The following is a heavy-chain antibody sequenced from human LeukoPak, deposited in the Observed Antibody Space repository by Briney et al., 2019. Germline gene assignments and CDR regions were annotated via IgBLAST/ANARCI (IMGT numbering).Heavy chain of an antibody. V-gene: IGHV6-1*01. J-gene: IGHJ4*02. Sequence: SQTLSLTCAISGDSVSGNSATWNWISHPPSRALEWLGRTHYRSKWFNDYAVSVKGRITINPDTSKNQFSLHLNSVTPEDTAVYYCGRAEHDWGSDYWGQGTLVTVSS. CDR1: GDSVSGNSAT. CDR2: THYRSKWFN. D-gene: IGHD3-9*01. CDR3: GRAEHDWGSDY.